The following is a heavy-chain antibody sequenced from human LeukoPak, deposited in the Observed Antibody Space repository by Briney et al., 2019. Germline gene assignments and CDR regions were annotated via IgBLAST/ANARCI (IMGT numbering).Heavy chain of an antibody. CDR3: ARVIVVVPAAIRGRFDP. J-gene: IGHJ5*02. V-gene: IGHV5-51*01. D-gene: IGHD2-2*01. CDR1: GYSFTSYW. Sequence: GESLKISCKGSGYSFTSYWIGWVRQMPGKYLESMGIIYPGDSDTRYSPSFQGQVTISADKSISTAYLQWSSLKASDTAMYYCARVIVVVPAAIRGRFDPWGQGTLVTVSS. CDR2: IYPGDSDT.